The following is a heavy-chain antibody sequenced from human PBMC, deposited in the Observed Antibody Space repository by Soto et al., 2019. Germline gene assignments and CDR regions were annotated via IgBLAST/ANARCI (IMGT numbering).Heavy chain of an antibody. D-gene: IGHD3-10*01. Sequence: ASVKVSCKASGGTFSSYTISWVRQAPGQGLEWMGRIIPILGIANYAQKFQGRVTITADKSTSTAYMELSSLRSVDTATYYCARGGWTTYYSPFFDYWGQGTLVTVSS. J-gene: IGHJ4*02. CDR3: ARGGWTTYYSPFFDY. V-gene: IGHV1-69*02. CDR1: GGTFSSYT. CDR2: IIPILGIA.